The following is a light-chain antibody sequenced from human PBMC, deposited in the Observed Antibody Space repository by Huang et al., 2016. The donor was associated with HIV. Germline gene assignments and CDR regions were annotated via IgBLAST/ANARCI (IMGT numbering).Light chain of an antibody. V-gene: IGKV1-39*01. CDR3: QQSYSTPVT. J-gene: IGKJ2*01. CDR1: QSISSY. Sequence: DIQMTQSPSSLSASVGDRVTITCRASQSISSYLNWYQQKPGKAPKRLIYAASSLQSGVASRFSGSGSGTDFTLTISSLQPEDFATYYCQQSYSTPVTFGQGTKLEIK. CDR2: AAS.